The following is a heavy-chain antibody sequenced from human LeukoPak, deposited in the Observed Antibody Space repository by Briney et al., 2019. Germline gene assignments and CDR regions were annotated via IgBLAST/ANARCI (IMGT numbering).Heavy chain of an antibody. CDR1: GFTVSSNY. D-gene: IGHD3-22*01. CDR3: ARARAWYYDSSGYIDY. CDR2: IYSGGST. Sequence: PGGSLRLSCAASGFTVSSNYMSWVRQAPGKGLEWVSVIYSGGSTYYADSVKGRFTISRDNSKNTLYLQMDSLRAEDTAVYYCARARAWYYDSSGYIDYWGRGTLVTVSS. J-gene: IGHJ4*02. V-gene: IGHV3-66*01.